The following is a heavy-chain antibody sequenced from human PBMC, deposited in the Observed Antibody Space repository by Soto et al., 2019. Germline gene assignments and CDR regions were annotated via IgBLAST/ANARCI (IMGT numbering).Heavy chain of an antibody. V-gene: IGHV3-30-3*01. Sequence: GGSLRLSCAASGFTFSSYAMHWVRQAPGKGLEWVAVISYDGSNKYYADSVKGRFTISRDNSKNTLYLQMNSLRAEDTAVYYCARSNSLTRYYDSSGYYLGVFFDYWGQGTLVTVSS. J-gene: IGHJ4*02. CDR1: GFTFSSYA. CDR2: ISYDGSNK. CDR3: ARSNSLTRYYDSSGYYLGVFFDY. D-gene: IGHD3-22*01.